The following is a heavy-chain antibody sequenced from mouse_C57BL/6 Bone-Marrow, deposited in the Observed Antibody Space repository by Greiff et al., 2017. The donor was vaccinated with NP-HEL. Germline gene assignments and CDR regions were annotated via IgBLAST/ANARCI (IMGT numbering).Heavy chain of an antibody. J-gene: IGHJ1*03. CDR3: ARGLVLYFDV. V-gene: IGHV1-81*01. CDR1: GYTFTSYG. Sequence: QVQLKESGAELARPGASVKLSCKASGYTFTSYGISWVKQRTGQGLEWIGEIYPRSGNTYYNEKFKGKATLTADKSSSTAYMELRSLTSKDSSVYYCARGLVLYFDVWGTGTTVTVSS. D-gene: IGHD1-1*02. CDR2: IYPRSGNT.